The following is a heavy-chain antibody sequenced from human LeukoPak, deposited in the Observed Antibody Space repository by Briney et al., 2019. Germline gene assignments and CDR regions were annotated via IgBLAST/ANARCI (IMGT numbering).Heavy chain of an antibody. D-gene: IGHD3-10*01. CDR2: FEPEDGET. Sequence: ASVKVSCKVSGYTRTELSMHWVRQAPGKGLEWMGGFEPEDGETIYAQKFQGRVTMTEDTTSGTAYMELNSLRSEGTAVYYCTTREIVVEPAQTSMVRGVLWRSDFWGHGTLVTVSS. J-gene: IGHJ4*01. V-gene: IGHV1-24*01. CDR1: GYTRTELS. CDR3: TTREIVVEPAQTSMVRGVLWRSDF.